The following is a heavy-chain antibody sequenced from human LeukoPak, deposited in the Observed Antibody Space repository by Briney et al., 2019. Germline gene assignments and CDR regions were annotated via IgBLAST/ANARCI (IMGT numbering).Heavy chain of an antibody. Sequence: SVKVSCKASGGTFSSYAISWVRQAPGQGLEWMGGIIPIFGTANYAQKFQGRVTITADESTSTAYMELGSLRSEDTAVYYCARDRRVGLIEMATITDWYFDLWGRGTLVTVSS. V-gene: IGHV1-69*01. CDR1: GGTFSSYA. CDR2: IIPIFGTA. J-gene: IGHJ2*01. D-gene: IGHD5-24*01. CDR3: ARDRRVGLIEMATITDWYFDL.